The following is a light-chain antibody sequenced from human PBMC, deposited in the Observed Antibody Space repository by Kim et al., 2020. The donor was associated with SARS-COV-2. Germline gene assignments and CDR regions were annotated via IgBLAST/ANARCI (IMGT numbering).Light chain of an antibody. CDR3: QHSYSTLWT. CDR1: QSISSY. Sequence: DIQMTQSPSSLSASVGDRVTITCRASQSISSYLNWYQQKPGKAPKLLIYAASSLQSGVPSRFSGSGFGTDFTLTISSLQPEDFATYYCQHSYSTLWTFGQGTKVDIK. J-gene: IGKJ1*01. CDR2: AAS. V-gene: IGKV1-39*01.